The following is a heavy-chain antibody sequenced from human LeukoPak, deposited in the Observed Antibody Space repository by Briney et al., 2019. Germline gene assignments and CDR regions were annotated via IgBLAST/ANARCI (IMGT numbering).Heavy chain of an antibody. CDR3: ARDPESGYDIYMDV. CDR1: GFTFSSYS. D-gene: IGHD5-12*01. CDR2: ISSSSSYI. J-gene: IGHJ6*03. V-gene: IGHV3-21*01. Sequence: GGSLRLSCAASGFTFSSYSMNWARQAPGKGLEWVSSISSSSSYIYYADSVKGRFTISRDNAKNSLYLQMNSLRAEDTAVYYCARDPESGYDIYMDVWGKGTTVTVSS.